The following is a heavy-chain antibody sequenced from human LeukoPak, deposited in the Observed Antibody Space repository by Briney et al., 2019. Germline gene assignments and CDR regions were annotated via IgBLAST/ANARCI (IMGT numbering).Heavy chain of an antibody. V-gene: IGHV3-7*01. D-gene: IGHD2-15*01. Sequence: GGSLRLSCAASGFTFSSYWMSWVRQAPGKGLEWVANIKQDGSEKYYVDSVKGRFTISRDNAKNSLYLQMNSLRAEDTAVYYCAREGGLVVVAANFDYWGQGTLVTVSS. CDR2: IKQDGSEK. CDR3: AREGGLVVVAANFDY. J-gene: IGHJ4*02. CDR1: GFTFSSYW.